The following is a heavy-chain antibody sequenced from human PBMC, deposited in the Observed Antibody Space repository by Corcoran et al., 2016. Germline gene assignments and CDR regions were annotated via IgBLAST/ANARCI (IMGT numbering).Heavy chain of an antibody. Sequence: QITLKESGPTLVKPTQTLTLTCTFSGFSLSTSGVGVAWIRQPPGKALEWLAIAYWDGDKRYSPFLKSRLTITKDSSRNQVVLTMINMDPVDTATYVCAHSLRRDYCSGGRCYYFDRGGQGTLVTVSS. J-gene: IGHJ4*02. CDR3: AHSLRRDYCSGGRCYYFDR. D-gene: IGHD2-15*01. CDR1: GFSLSTSGVG. V-gene: IGHV2-5*02. CDR2: AYWDGDK.